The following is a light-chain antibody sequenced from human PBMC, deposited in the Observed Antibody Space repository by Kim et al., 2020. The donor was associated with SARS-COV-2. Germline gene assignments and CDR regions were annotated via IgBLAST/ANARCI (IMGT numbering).Light chain of an antibody. Sequence: DVQMTQSPSSVSASVGARVTITCRASQGVASWLAWYQQKPGKAPKLLIYAASALQDGVSSRFSGRGSGTEFTLTISSLQPEDSATYYCQQSNSFPIPFGQGTRLEIK. J-gene: IGKJ5*01. V-gene: IGKV1-12*01. CDR3: QQSNSFPIP. CDR2: AAS. CDR1: QGVASW.